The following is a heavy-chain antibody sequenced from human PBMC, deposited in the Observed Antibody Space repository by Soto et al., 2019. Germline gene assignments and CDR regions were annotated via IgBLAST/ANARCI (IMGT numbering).Heavy chain of an antibody. V-gene: IGHV3-49*04. Sequence: EVQLVESGGGLVQPGRSLRLSCTASGFTFGDYAMSWVRQAPGKGLEWVGFIRSKAYGGTTEYAASVKGRFTISRDDSKSIAYLQMNSLKTEDTAVYYCTRAVSIAARPGHYYFDYWGQGTLVTVSS. CDR1: GFTFGDYA. D-gene: IGHD6-6*01. CDR2: IRSKAYGGTT. J-gene: IGHJ4*02. CDR3: TRAVSIAARPGHYYFDY.